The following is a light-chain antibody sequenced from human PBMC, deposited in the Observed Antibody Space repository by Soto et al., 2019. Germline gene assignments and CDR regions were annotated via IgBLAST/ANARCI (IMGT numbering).Light chain of an antibody. Sequence: EVLMTQSPATLSVSPGERATLSCRASQSVSSKLAWYQRKPGQAPRLLLYATSTRATGIPARFMGSGSGTEFTLTISSLQSEDFALYFCQQYDKWPGTFGQGTKVDIK. J-gene: IGKJ1*01. CDR2: ATS. V-gene: IGKV3D-15*01. CDR1: QSVSSK. CDR3: QQYDKWPGT.